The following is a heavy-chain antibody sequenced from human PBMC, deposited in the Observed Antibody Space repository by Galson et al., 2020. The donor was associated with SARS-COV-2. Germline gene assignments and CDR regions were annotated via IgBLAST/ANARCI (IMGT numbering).Heavy chain of an antibody. CDR3: ASDYYDSTMFDY. J-gene: IGHJ4*02. Sequence: SETLSLTCTVSGGSISSSSYYWGWIRQPPGKGLEWIGSIYYSGSTYYNPSLKSRVTISVDTSKNQLSLKLSSVTAADTAVYYCASDYYDSTMFDYWGRGTLVTVSS. CDR2: IYYSGST. D-gene: IGHD3-22*01. V-gene: IGHV4-39*07. CDR1: GGSISSSSYY.